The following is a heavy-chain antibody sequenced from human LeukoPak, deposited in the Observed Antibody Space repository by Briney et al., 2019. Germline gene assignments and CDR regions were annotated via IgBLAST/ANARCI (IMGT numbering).Heavy chain of an antibody. Sequence: SQTLSLTCTVSGDSIISGGYYWTWIRQLPGKGLEWSGYIYYSGTTYYNPSLNRRLTISVDRSNNQFSLKLSSVTAADTAVYYCARSGGSGYYFDYWGQGTLVTVSS. CDR1: GDSIISGGYY. CDR2: IYYSGTT. V-gene: IGHV4-31*03. D-gene: IGHD2-15*01. J-gene: IGHJ4*02. CDR3: ARSGGSGYYFDY.